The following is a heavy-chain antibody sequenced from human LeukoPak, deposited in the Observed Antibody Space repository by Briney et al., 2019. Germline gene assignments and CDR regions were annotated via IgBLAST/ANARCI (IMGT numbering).Heavy chain of an antibody. V-gene: IGHV4-59*01. D-gene: IGHD3-22*01. Sequence: SETLSLTCIVSGGSISSYYWSWIRQPPGQGLEWNGYIYYSGSTNYNPSLKSRVTISVDTSKNQFSLKLSSVTAADTAVYYCARDLMYYYDSSGNAFDIWGQGTMVTVSS. CDR3: ARDLMYYYDSSGNAFDI. CDR1: GGSISSYY. J-gene: IGHJ3*02. CDR2: IYYSGST.